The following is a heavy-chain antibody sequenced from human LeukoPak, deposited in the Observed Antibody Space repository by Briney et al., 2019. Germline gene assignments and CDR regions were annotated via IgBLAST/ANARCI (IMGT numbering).Heavy chain of an antibody. CDR2: INPNSGGT. D-gene: IGHD6-19*01. CDR1: GYTFTGYY. J-gene: IGHJ4*02. CDR3: ARDMDSSGWYYFDY. Sequence: ASVKVSCKASGYTFTGYYMHWVRQAPGQGLEWVGWINPNSGGTNYAQKFQGRVTMTRDTSIGTAYMELSRLRSDDTAVYYCARDMDSSGWYYFDYWGQGTLVTVSS. V-gene: IGHV1-2*02.